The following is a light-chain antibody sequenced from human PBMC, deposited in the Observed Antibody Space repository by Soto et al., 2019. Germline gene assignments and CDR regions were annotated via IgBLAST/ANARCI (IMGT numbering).Light chain of an antibody. J-gene: IGKJ4*01. Sequence: EVVLTQSPGTLSLSPGERATLSCRASQSVRSTYLGWYQQKPGQAPRLLIYGASKRQSGVPDRFSGGESGTDFTLTISSLQPEDFAVNYCQQFSGSVTFGGGTEVDIK. CDR1: QSVRSTY. CDR2: GAS. V-gene: IGKV3-20*01. CDR3: QQFSGSVT.